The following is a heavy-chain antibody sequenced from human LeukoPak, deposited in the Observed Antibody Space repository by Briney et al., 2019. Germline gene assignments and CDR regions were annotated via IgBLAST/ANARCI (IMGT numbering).Heavy chain of an antibody. CDR1: GFTFSSCA. D-gene: IGHD1-26*01. V-gene: IGHV3-23*01. CDR3: AEDPIFSGSYGVFDY. J-gene: IGHJ4*02. CDR2: IIDSGNSI. Sequence: SGGSLRLSCAASGFTFSSCAMSWVRQAPGKGLEWVSTIIDSGNSIYYADSAEGRSTISRDNSKNTLYLQMNSLRAGDTAVYYCAEDPIFSGSYGVFDYWGLGTLVTVSS.